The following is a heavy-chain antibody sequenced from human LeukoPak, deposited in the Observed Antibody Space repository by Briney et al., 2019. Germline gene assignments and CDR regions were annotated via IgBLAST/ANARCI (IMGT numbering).Heavy chain of an antibody. V-gene: IGHV1-46*01. J-gene: IGHJ4*02. D-gene: IGHD4-23*01. Sequence: ASVKVSCKAFGYTFTNYYLHWVRQAPGQGLEWMGIINPSGGSPTYAQNFQGRVTMTRDTSTSTVYMELSSLRSEDTAMYYCARGRSYGGSSGKLAYWGQGTLVTVSS. CDR3: ARGRSYGGSSGKLAY. CDR2: INPSGGSP. CDR1: GYTFTNYY.